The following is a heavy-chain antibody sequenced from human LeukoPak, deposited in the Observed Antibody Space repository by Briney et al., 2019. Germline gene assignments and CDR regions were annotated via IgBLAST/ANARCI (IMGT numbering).Heavy chain of an antibody. CDR2: TVGGRPDT. CDR1: GFNFNFYN. Sequence: PGGSLRLSCAASGFNFNFYNLNWVRQAPGKGLEWVAATVGGRPDTYHAESVKGRFTVSRDDSRDTLFLQMNRLSVDDTAIYYCTKAPLRSCSGAFCYPFDYWGQGTLVTVSS. J-gene: IGHJ4*02. CDR3: TKAPLRSCSGAFCYPFDY. V-gene: IGHV3-23*01. D-gene: IGHD2-8*02.